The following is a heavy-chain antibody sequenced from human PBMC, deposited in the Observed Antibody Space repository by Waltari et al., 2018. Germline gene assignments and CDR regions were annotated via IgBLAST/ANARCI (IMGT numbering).Heavy chain of an antibody. CDR1: GGSFSGYY. V-gene: IGHV4-34*01. CDR2: IKHSGST. CDR3: ARGRKWARGKAAFDI. J-gene: IGHJ3*02. D-gene: IGHD3-16*01. Sequence: QVQLQQWGAGLLKPSETLSLTCAVYGGSFSGYYWSWIRQPPGKGLEWIGEIKHSGSTNYNPSLKRRVTMTRNTSISTAYMELSSLRSEDTAVYYCARGRKWARGKAAFDIWGQGTMVTVSS.